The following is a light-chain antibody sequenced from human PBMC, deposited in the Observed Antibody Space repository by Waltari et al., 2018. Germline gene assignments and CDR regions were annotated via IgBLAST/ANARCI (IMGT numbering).Light chain of an antibody. J-gene: IGLJ2*01. CDR3: SSYISSDTLEL. Sequence: QSALTQPASVFGSPGQSITISCTGTSSDVGGYNYVSWYQQHPGKAPKLMIYDVSNRPSGVSNRFSGSKSGNTASLTISGLQAEDEAHYYCSSYISSDTLELFGGGTSLT. V-gene: IGLV2-14*03. CDR2: DVS. CDR1: SSDVGGYNY.